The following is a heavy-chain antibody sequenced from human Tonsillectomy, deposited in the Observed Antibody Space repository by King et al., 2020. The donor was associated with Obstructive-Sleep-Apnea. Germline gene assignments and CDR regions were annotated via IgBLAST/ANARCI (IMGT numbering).Heavy chain of an antibody. CDR1: GGSISSYY. D-gene: IGHD5-18*01. CDR3: ARSYAHTAMLDY. V-gene: IGHV4-4*08. J-gene: IGHJ4*02. Sequence: QLQESGPGLVKPSETLSLTCTVSGGSISSYYWSWIRQPPGKGLEWIGYIYNRGSTNYNPSLKSRVTISVDTSKNQFSLKLSSVTAADTAVYYCARSYAHTAMLDYWGQGTLVTVSS. CDR2: IYNRGST.